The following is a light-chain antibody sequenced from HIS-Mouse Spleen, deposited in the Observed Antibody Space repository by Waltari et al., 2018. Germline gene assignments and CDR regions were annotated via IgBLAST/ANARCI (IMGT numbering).Light chain of an antibody. CDR1: SSNIGSNY. V-gene: IGLV1-47*01. Sequence: QSVLTQPPSASGTPGQRVTISCSGSSSNIGSNYVYWYQQLPGTAPKLLIYRNKERPSGVPDRFSGSKSGTSASRAISGLRSEDEADYYCAAWDDSLSGPVFGGGTKLTVL. CDR3: AAWDDSLSGPV. J-gene: IGLJ3*02. CDR2: RNK.